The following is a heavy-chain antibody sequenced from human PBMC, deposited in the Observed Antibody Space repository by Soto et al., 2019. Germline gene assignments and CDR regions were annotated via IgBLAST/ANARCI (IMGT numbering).Heavy chain of an antibody. J-gene: IGHJ4*02. CDR1: GGSFSGYY. Sequence: QVQLQQWGAGLLKPSETLSLTCAVYGGSFSGYYWSWIRQPPGKGLEWIGDINHSGSTNYNPSLKSRVNISVDTSKNQFSLKLRSVTAADTGVYYCARSVMVEQLVLIHFDYWGQGTLVTVSS. CDR2: INHSGST. D-gene: IGHD6-6*01. CDR3: ARSVMVEQLVLIHFDY. V-gene: IGHV4-34*01.